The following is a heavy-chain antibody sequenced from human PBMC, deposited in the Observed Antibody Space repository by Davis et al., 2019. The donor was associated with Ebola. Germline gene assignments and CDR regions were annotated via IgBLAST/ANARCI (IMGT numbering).Heavy chain of an antibody. Sequence: GESLKISCTASGFTVSSAYMSWVRQTPGKSLEWVSSIYRGGNTYNADSVKGRVSVSRDDSKNTVSLQMHSLTPDYAAVYYCVRGGGVVPYWYYMDVWGKGTTVTVSS. V-gene: IGHV3-53*03. CDR2: IYRGGNT. J-gene: IGHJ6*03. CDR3: VRGGGVVPYWYYMDV. CDR1: GFTVSSAY. D-gene: IGHD3-16*01.